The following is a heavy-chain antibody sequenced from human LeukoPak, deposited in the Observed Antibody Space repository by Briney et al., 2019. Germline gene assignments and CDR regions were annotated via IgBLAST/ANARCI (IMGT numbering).Heavy chain of an antibody. V-gene: IGHV3-73*01. CDR2: IRSKASSYAT. D-gene: IGHD1-26*01. Sequence: GGSLRLSCAASGFTFSGSAMHWVRQASGKGLEWVGRIRSKASSYATAYAASVKGRFTISRDDSKNTAYLQMNSLKTEDTAVYYCTTTRALVGATTGGDYWGQGTLVTVSS. CDR1: GFTFSGSA. J-gene: IGHJ4*02. CDR3: TTTRALVGATTGGDY.